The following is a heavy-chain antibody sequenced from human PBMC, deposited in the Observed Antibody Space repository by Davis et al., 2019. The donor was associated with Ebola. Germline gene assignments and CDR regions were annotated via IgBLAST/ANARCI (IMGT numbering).Heavy chain of an antibody. Sequence: APVTVSCKASGYTFTGYYMHWVRQAPGQGLEWMGRINPNSGGTNYAQKFQGRVTITRDTSATTAYMELSSLRSEDTAVYFCARLSSTWSSLYGMDVWGQGTTVTISS. J-gene: IGHJ6*02. CDR1: GYTFTGYY. CDR2: INPNSGGT. CDR3: ARLSSTWSSLYGMDV. D-gene: IGHD6-13*01. V-gene: IGHV1-2*06.